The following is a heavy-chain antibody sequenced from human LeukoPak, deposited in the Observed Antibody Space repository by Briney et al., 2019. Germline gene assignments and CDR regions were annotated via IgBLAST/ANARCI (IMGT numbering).Heavy chain of an antibody. J-gene: IGHJ4*02. CDR1: GFTFTGY. V-gene: IGHV3-7*01. Sequence: GGSLRLSCAASGFTFTGYKRWVSRPPGRGREEVTKKNQHGRAKYYVDSVKGRFTISRDNAKKSLYLQMDCLRVEDTAVYHGARDGLAVAYDYWGQGTLVPVSS. CDR3: ARDGLAVAYDY. CDR2: KNQHGRAK. D-gene: IGHD4-23*01.